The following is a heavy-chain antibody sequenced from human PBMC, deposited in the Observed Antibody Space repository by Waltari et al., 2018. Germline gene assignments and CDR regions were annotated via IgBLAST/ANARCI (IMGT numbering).Heavy chain of an antibody. Sequence: QVQLKESGPGLVKPSETLSLTCAVSGYSISSGYFWGWIRQPPGKGLEWIGSIYHSGSTYYNPSRKSRVTISVDTSKNQFSLKLSSVTAADTAVYYCARAYGDYTGLPDYWGQGTLVTVSS. CDR2: IYHSGST. V-gene: IGHV4-38-2*01. CDR1: GYSISSGYF. D-gene: IGHD4-17*01. CDR3: ARAYGDYTGLPDY. J-gene: IGHJ4*02.